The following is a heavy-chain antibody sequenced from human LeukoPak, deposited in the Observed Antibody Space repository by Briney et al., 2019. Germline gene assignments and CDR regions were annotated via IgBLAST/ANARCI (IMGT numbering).Heavy chain of an antibody. CDR1: GGTFSSYA. V-gene: IGHV1-69*05. D-gene: IGHD6-13*01. J-gene: IGHJ4*02. Sequence: ASVKVSCKASGGTFSSYAISWVRQAPGQGLEWMGGIIPIFGTANYAQKFQGRVTMTRDMSTSTVYMELSSLRSEDTAVYYCARVTAAAGTAYYFDYWGQGTLVTVSS. CDR3: ARVTAAAGTAYYFDY. CDR2: IIPIFGTA.